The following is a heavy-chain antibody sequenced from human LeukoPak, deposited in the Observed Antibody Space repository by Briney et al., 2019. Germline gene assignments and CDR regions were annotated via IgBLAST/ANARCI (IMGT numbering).Heavy chain of an antibody. D-gene: IGHD3-10*01. CDR1: GFTFSSYA. V-gene: IGHV3-64D*09. Sequence: GGSLRLSCSASGFTFSSYAMHWVRQAPGKRLEYVSAISNHGGSTFYADSVKGRFTISRDNSKNTLYLQMSSLRAEDTAVYYCVKGRGGYGSGSYYDYWGQGTLVTVSS. J-gene: IGHJ4*02. CDR2: ISNHGGST. CDR3: VKGRGGYGSGSYYDY.